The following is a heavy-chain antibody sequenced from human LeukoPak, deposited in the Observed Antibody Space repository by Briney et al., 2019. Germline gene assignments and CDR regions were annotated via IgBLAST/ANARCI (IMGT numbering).Heavy chain of an antibody. CDR2: IYYSGST. J-gene: IGHJ6*03. V-gene: IGHV4-59*01. CDR1: GGSISSYY. CDR3: ARWAVVAATPNHYYMDV. D-gene: IGHD2-15*01. Sequence: SETLSLTCTVSGGSISSYYWSWIRQPPGKGLEWIGYIYYSGSTNYNPSLKSRVTISVDTSKNQFSLKLSSVTAADTAVYYCARWAVVAATPNHYYMDVWGKGTTVTISS.